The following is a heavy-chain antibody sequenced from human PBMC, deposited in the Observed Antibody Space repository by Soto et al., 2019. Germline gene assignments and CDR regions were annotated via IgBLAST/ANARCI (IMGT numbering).Heavy chain of an antibody. CDR3: AIYHLELFRFDY. V-gene: IGHV1-18*04. CDR1: DFSFTSHG. J-gene: IGHJ4*02. D-gene: IGHD2-2*01. Sequence: GASVKVSCKAYDFSFTSHGSSWVRQAPGQGLEWMGWISLYNGNTNYAQQFQGRVTMTTDTSTSTAYMELRSLSSDDTAMYFCAIYHLELFRFDYWGQGTLVTVSS. CDR2: ISLYNGNT.